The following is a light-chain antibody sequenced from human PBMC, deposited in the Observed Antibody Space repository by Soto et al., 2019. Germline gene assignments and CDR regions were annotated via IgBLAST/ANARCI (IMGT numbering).Light chain of an antibody. J-gene: IGLJ3*02. Sequence: QSVLTQPPSVSGAPGQRVTISCTVSSSNIGAGFDVHWYQLRPGTAPKLLIFEDTKRPSGVPDRFSGSKSGTSVSLAIAGLQAEDEADYYCHSYDSSLSGWVFGGGTQLTVL. CDR2: EDT. CDR3: HSYDSSLSGWV. V-gene: IGLV1-40*01. CDR1: SSNIGAGFD.